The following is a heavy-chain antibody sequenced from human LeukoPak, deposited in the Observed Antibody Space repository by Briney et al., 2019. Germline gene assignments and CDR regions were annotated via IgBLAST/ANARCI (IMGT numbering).Heavy chain of an antibody. Sequence: TGGSLRLSCAASGFTFSSYAMSWVRQAPGKGLEWIGRIYTSGSTNYNPSLKSRVTMSVDTSKNQFSLKLSSVTAADTAVYYCARAFKRGYYTQLDYYYYMDVWGKGTTVTVSS. CDR3: ARAFKRGYYTQLDYYYYMDV. CDR1: GFTFSSYA. J-gene: IGHJ6*03. V-gene: IGHV4-59*10. CDR2: IYTSGST. D-gene: IGHD3-3*01.